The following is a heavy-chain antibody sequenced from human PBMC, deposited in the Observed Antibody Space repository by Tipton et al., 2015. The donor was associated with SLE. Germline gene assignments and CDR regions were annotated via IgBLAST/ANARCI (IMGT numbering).Heavy chain of an antibody. V-gene: IGHV4-34*01. CDR2: INQSGST. CDR1: GGSFSGHY. J-gene: IGHJ4*02. CDR3: ARGAVYGDYVGYFDF. D-gene: IGHD4-17*01. Sequence: TLSLTCAAYGGSFSGHYWSWIRQPPGKGLERIGEINQSGSTNYNPSLKSRVTFSVDTSKRQFSLRLTSMTAADTAVYYCARGAVYGDYVGYFDFLGQGALVAVSS.